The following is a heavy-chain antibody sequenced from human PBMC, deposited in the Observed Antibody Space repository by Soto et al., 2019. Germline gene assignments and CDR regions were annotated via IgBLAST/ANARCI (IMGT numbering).Heavy chain of an antibody. J-gene: IGHJ4*02. Sequence: GGSLRLSCAASGFTFSSYGMHWVRQAPGKGLEWVAVIWYDGSNKYYADSVKGRFTISRDNSKNTLYLQMNSLRAEDTAVYYCARDYKSSGWYGGSFDYWGQGTLVTVSS. CDR3: ARDYKSSGWYGGSFDY. D-gene: IGHD6-19*01. CDR2: IWYDGSNK. CDR1: GFTFSSYG. V-gene: IGHV3-33*01.